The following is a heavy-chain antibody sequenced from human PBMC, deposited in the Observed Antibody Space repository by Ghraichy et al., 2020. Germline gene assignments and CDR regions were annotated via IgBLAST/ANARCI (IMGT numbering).Heavy chain of an antibody. CDR2: INPNSGGT. J-gene: IGHJ6*03. CDR1: GYTFTGYY. Sequence: ASVKVSCKASGYTFTGYYMHWVRQAPGQGLEWMGWINPNSGGTNYAQKFQGRVTMTRDTSISTAYMELSRLRSDDTAVYYCARTLVVPAAIYYYYYMDVWGNGTTVTVSS. D-gene: IGHD2-2*02. CDR3: ARTLVVPAAIYYYYYMDV. V-gene: IGHV1-2*02.